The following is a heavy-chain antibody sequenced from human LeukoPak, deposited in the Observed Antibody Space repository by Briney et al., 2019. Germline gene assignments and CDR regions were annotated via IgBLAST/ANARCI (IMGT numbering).Heavy chain of an antibody. CDR3: VRVRVATMGPPDY. J-gene: IGHJ4*02. CDR2: ISTDGNNK. V-gene: IGHV3-30*03. D-gene: IGHD5-12*01. Sequence: GRSLRLSCAASGFTFSDYVMHWVRQAPGKGLEWVAVISTDGNNKYYGDSVKGRFTSSRDNSKNTLYLQMNSLRAEDTAVYYCVRVRVATMGPPDYWGQGTLVTVSS. CDR1: GFTFSDYV.